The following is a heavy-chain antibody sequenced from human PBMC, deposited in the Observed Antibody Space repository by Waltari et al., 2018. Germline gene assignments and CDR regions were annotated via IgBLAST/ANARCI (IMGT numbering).Heavy chain of an antibody. CDR3: ARDLGYSSGWYTGAFDI. J-gene: IGHJ3*02. CDR1: GFTFSSYA. Sequence: QVQLVESGGGVVQPGRSLRLSWAASGFTFSSYAIHWVRQATGKGLEWVAVISYDGSNKYYADSVKGRFTISRDNSKNTLYLQMNSLRAEDTAVYYCARDLGYSSGWYTGAFDIWGQGTMVTVSS. CDR2: ISYDGSNK. D-gene: IGHD6-19*01. V-gene: IGHV3-30*01.